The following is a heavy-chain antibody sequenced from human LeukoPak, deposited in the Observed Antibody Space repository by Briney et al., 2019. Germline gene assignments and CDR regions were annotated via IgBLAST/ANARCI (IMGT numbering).Heavy chain of an antibody. V-gene: IGHV1-69*01. CDR1: RGSFSCYA. CDR3: AIYYTIAVAGIHDAFDI. CDR2: IIPIFGTA. D-gene: IGHD6-19*01. J-gene: IGHJ3*02. Sequence: SVKVSCKASRGSFSCYAISWVRQAPGQGLEWMGGIIPIFGTANYAQKFQGRVTITADESTSTAYMELSSLRSEDTAVYYCAIYYTIAVAGIHDAFDIWGQGTMVTVSS.